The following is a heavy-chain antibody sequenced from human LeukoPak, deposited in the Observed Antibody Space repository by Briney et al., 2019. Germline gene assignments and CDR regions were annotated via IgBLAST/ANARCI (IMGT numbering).Heavy chain of an antibody. CDR1: GFTFSSYG. J-gene: IGHJ4*02. CDR2: IRYDGSNT. Sequence: GGSLRLPCAASGFTFSSYGMHWVRQAPGKGLEWVAFIRYDGSNTYYADSTKGRFTVSRDNSKNTLYLQMNSLRADDTAVYYCARGIPVAGSLGYWGQGTLVTVSS. V-gene: IGHV3-30*02. D-gene: IGHD6-19*01. CDR3: ARGIPVAGSLGY.